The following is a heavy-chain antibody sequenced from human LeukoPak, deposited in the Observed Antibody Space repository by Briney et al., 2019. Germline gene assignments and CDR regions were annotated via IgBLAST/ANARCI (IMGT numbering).Heavy chain of an antibody. CDR2: ISGSGGST. CDR1: GFTFSSYA. Sequence: GGSLRLSCAASGFTFSSYAMGWVRQAPGKGLEWVSAISGSGGSTYYADSVKGRFTISRDNSKNTLYLQMNSLRAEDTAVYYCAKTGVYDFWSGYGLNYYYYYMDVWGKGTTVTVSS. J-gene: IGHJ6*03. D-gene: IGHD3-3*01. V-gene: IGHV3-23*01. CDR3: AKTGVYDFWSGYGLNYYYYYMDV.